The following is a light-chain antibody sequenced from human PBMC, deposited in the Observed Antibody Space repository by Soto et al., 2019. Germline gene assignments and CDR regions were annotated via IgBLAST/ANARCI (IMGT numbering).Light chain of an antibody. CDR3: VLYMGSGIAV. V-gene: IGLV8-61*01. CDR2: NTN. Sequence: QTVVTQEPSFSVSPGGTVTLTCGLSSGSVSTSYYPSWYQQTPGQAPRTLIYNTNTRSSGVPGRFSGSILGNKAALTIAGAHADDESYYYCVLYMGSGIAVFGGGTKLTVL. J-gene: IGLJ3*02. CDR1: SGSVSTSYY.